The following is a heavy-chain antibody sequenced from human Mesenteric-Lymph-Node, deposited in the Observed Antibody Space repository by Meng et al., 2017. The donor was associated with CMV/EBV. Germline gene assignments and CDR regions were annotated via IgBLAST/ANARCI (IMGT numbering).Heavy chain of an antibody. J-gene: IGHJ5*01. V-gene: IGHV3-21*01. CDR3: ARDGRSGSNWQNNWFDS. CDR1: GFTFSSYW. Sequence: GGSLRLSCAASGFTFSSYWMHWVRQAPGKGLEWVSSISSSSSYIYYADSVKGRFTISRDNAKNSLYLQMNSLRAEDTAVYYCARDGRSGSNWQNNWFDSWGQGSLVTVSS. CDR2: ISSSSSYI. D-gene: IGHD6-13*01.